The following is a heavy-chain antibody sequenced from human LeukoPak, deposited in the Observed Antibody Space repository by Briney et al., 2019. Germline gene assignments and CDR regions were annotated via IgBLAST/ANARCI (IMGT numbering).Heavy chain of an antibody. CDR1: GFTFSSYS. Sequence: GGSLRLSCAAPGFTFSSYSMNWVRQAPGKGLEWVSSISSSSSYIYYADSVKGRFTISRDNAKNSLYLQMNSLRAEDTAVYYCARGGYYGSGSYSLDYWGQGTLVTVSS. CDR2: ISSSSSYI. D-gene: IGHD3-10*01. CDR3: ARGGYYGSGSYSLDY. V-gene: IGHV3-21*01. J-gene: IGHJ4*02.